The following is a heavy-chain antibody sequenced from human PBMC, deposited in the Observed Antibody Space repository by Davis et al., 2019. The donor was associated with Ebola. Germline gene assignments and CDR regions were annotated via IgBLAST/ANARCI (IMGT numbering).Heavy chain of an antibody. D-gene: IGHD3-22*01. V-gene: IGHV5-51*01. CDR3: AKQESLYGSSDY. J-gene: IGHJ4*02. CDR2: IYPGDSDT. CDR1: GYDFSNFW. Sequence: KVSCKASGYDFSNFWIAWVRQMPGKGLEWMGIIYPGDSDTRYSPSFEGQVTISVDRSISTAYLQWSSLKASDTAMYYCAKQESLYGSSDYWGQGTLVTVSS.